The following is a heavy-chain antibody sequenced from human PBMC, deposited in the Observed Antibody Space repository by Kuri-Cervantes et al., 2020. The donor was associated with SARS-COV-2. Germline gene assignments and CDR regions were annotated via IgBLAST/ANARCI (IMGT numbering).Heavy chain of an antibody. V-gene: IGHV3-11*04. CDR2: ISNNGRII. J-gene: IGHJ5*02. D-gene: IGHD4/OR15-4a*01. CDR1: GFTFSAYN. CDR3: AKWGEGESDYGENGFDH. Sequence: GESLKISCAASGFTFSAYNMNWVRQAPGKGLEWVSYISNNGRIIWYADSVKGRFTISRDNAKNSLYLQMNSLRAEETAVYYCAKWGEGESDYGENGFDHWGQGTLVTVSS.